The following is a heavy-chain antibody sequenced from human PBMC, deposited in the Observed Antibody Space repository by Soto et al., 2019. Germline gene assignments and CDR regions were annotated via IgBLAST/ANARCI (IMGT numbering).Heavy chain of an antibody. CDR1: GGSISSSNYY. Sequence: QLQLQESGPGLVKPSETLSLTCTVSGGSISSSNYYWGWIRQPPGKGLEWIGSIYYSGSTYHNPPLKSRVTISKDTSNTQFSLRLSSVTAADPAVYYCAVGSSGFYSVDWGQGIQVTVSS. V-gene: IGHV4-39*01. CDR2: IYYSGST. D-gene: IGHD1-26*01. J-gene: IGHJ4*02. CDR3: AVGSSGFYSVD.